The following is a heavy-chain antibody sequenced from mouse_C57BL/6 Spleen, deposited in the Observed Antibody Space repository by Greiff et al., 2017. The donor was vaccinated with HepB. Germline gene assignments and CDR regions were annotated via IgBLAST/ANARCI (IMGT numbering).Heavy chain of an antibody. Sequence: VQLQQSGPELVKPGASVKMSCKASGYTFTDYNMHWVKQSHGKSLEWIGYINPNNGGTSYNQKFKGKATLTVNKSSSTAYMELRSLTSEDSAVYYCARAIYDGYYVDYWGQGTTLTVSS. D-gene: IGHD2-3*01. CDR2: INPNNGGT. CDR1: GYTFTDYN. V-gene: IGHV1-22*01. CDR3: ARAIYDGYYVDY. J-gene: IGHJ2*01.